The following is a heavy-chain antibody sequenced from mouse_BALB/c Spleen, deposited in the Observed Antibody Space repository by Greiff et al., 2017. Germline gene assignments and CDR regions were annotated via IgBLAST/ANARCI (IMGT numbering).Heavy chain of an antibody. Sequence: QVQLQQSGAELAKPGASVKMSCKASGYTFTSYWMHWVKQRPGQGLEWIGYINPSTGYTEYNQKFKDKATLTADKSSSTAYMQLSSLTSEDSAVYYCARRTMITRYFDVWGAGTTVTVAS. J-gene: IGHJ1*01. CDR2: INPSTGYT. CDR1: GYTFTSYW. D-gene: IGHD2-4*01. CDR3: ARRTMITRYFDV. V-gene: IGHV1-7*01.